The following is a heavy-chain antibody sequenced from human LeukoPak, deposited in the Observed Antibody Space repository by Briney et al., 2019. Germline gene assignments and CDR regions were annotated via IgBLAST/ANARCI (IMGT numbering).Heavy chain of an antibody. CDR3: ARAEEEQQLVLWFDP. CDR2: ITYSGNT. CDR1: SGSITSTPYH. Sequence: PSETLSLTCSVSSGSITSTPYHWDWIRQPPGKGLEWIGSITYSGNTYYNPSLKSRVTISGDTSKNQFSLKLSSVTAADTAVYYCARAEEEQQLVLWFDPWGQGTLVTVSS. D-gene: IGHD6-13*01. J-gene: IGHJ5*02. V-gene: IGHV4-39*01.